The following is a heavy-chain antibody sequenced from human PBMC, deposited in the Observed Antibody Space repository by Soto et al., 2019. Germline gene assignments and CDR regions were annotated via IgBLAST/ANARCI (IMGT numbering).Heavy chain of an antibody. CDR3: VKEYGWTTGPGTGYFDS. V-gene: IGHV3-30*18. D-gene: IGHD6-13*01. J-gene: IGHJ4*02. CDR2: ISFDGGIK. Sequence: QVQLVESGGGVVQPGGSLRLSCAAAGFTFSRHAMYWVRQAPGKGLEWVSVISFDGGIKYYADAVKGRFAISRDTPKTTLYLQMNSLRVEDTAVHFCVKEYGWTTGPGTGYFDSWGQGTLVTVSS. CDR1: GFTFSRHA.